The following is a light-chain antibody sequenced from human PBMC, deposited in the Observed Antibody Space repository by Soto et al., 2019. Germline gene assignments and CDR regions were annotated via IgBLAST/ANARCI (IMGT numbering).Light chain of an antibody. Sequence: MVLPQSPATLSLFPGERATLSCRASHSIRTYLAWYQQKPGQAPRLLISNASNRATGITGTFSGSGSGTDFSLTNSSLEAEDFAVYYCQHRSNWTRTFGGGTKVEIK. CDR1: HSIRTY. J-gene: IGKJ4*01. CDR2: NAS. V-gene: IGKV3-11*01. CDR3: QHRSNWTRT.